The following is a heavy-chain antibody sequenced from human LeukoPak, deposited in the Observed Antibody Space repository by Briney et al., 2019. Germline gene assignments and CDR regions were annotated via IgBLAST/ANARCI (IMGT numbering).Heavy chain of an antibody. CDR3: ARGQRSSSSWRYNWFDP. V-gene: IGHV4-34*01. CDR1: GGSISSGGYS. Sequence: SETLSLTCAVSGGSISSGGYSWSWIRQPPGKGLEWIGEINHSGSTDYNPSLKSRVTISVDTSKNQFSLKLSSVTAADTAVYYCARGQRSSSSWRYNWFDPWGQGTLVTVSS. CDR2: INHSGST. J-gene: IGHJ5*02. D-gene: IGHD6-13*01.